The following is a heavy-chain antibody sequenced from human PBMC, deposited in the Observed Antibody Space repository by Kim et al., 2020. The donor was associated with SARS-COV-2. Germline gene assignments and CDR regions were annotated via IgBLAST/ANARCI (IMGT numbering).Heavy chain of an antibody. V-gene: IGHV4-31*02. D-gene: IGHD3-10*01. J-gene: IGHJ4*02. CDR3: ASIDYYGSGSYDY. Sequence: YNPSLKSRVTISVDTSKNQFSLKLSSVTAADTAVYYCASIDYYGSGSYDYWGQGTLVTVSS.